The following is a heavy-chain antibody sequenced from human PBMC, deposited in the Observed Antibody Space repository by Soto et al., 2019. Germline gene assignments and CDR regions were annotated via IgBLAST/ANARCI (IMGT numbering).Heavy chain of an antibody. V-gene: IGHV4-61*08. CDR1: GASVSSGDFH. CDR2: IYYSGRT. J-gene: IGHJ4*02. CDR3: VRKADGYYPFDS. D-gene: IGHD5-18*01. Sequence: PSETLSLTCSVSGASVSSGDFHWSWIRQRPGEGLEWIGYIYYSGRTHYNPPLESRVTMSVDMSKNQFSLGLNSVTAVDTAVYYCVRKADGYYPFDSWGQGTLVTVSS.